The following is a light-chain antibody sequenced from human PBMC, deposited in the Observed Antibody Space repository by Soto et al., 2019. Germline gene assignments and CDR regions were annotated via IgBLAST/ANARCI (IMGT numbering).Light chain of an antibody. Sequence: QSVLTQPPSVSGTPGQRVNMSCSGSSSNIGSKSVSWYQHLPQTAPKLLIYSNNQRPSGVPGRFSGSKSGTLASLAISGLQSDDETQYYCAAWDDSLNVLVFGGGTKVTVL. CDR2: SNN. V-gene: IGLV1-44*01. CDR1: SSNIGSKS. CDR3: AAWDDSLNVLV. J-gene: IGLJ2*01.